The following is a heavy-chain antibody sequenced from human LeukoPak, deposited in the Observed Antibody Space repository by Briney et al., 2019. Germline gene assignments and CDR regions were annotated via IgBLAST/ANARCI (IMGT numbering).Heavy chain of an antibody. Sequence: GGSLRLSCAASGFTFSSYWMHWVRQAPGKGLVWVSRINSDGSSTSYADSVKGRLTISRDNAKNTLYLQMNSLRAEDTAVYYCARENGDPDQGWFDPWGQGTLVTVSS. CDR1: GFTFSSYW. CDR2: INSDGSST. V-gene: IGHV3-74*01. J-gene: IGHJ5*02. D-gene: IGHD4-17*01. CDR3: ARENGDPDQGWFDP.